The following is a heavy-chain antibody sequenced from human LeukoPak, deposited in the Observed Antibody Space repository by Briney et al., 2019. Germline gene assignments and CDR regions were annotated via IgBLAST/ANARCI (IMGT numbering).Heavy chain of an antibody. J-gene: IGHJ3*02. V-gene: IGHV4-34*01. Sequence: SETLSLTCAVYGGSFSGYYWSWIGQPPGKGLEWIGEINHSGSTNYNPSLKSRVTISVDTSKNQFSLKLSSVTAADTAVYYCARGFYDSSGYYYDAFDIWGQGTMVTVSS. CDR1: GGSFSGYY. CDR3: ARGFYDSSGYYYDAFDI. CDR2: INHSGST. D-gene: IGHD3-22*01.